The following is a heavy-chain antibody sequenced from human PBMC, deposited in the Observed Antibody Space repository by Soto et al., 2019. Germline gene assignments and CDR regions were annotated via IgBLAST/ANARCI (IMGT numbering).Heavy chain of an antibody. D-gene: IGHD2-15*01. Sequence: GWSLRLSCSASVITFSNYEMNWFRQAPGKGLEWVSYISSSGGTTYYAGSVKGRFTISRDNAKSSLYLQMNSLRAEDTAVYYCARYCSGGTCNDGNMDVWGQGTTVTVSS. J-gene: IGHJ6*02. CDR1: VITFSNYE. CDR2: ISSSGGTT. CDR3: ARYCSGGTCNDGNMDV. V-gene: IGHV3-48*03.